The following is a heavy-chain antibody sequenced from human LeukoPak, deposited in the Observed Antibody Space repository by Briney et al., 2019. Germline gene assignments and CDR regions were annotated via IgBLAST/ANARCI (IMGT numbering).Heavy chain of an antibody. V-gene: IGHV1-46*01. J-gene: IGHJ5*02. Sequence: ASVKVSCKASGYTFTSYYMHWVRQAPGQGLEWMGIINPSGGSTSYAQKFQGRVTMTRDTSTSTVYMELSSLRSEDTAVYYCARDNGRLLWFGELWYHWFDPWGQGTLVTVSS. CDR2: INPSGGST. CDR3: ARDNGRLLWFGELWYHWFDP. D-gene: IGHD3-10*01. CDR1: GYTFTSYY.